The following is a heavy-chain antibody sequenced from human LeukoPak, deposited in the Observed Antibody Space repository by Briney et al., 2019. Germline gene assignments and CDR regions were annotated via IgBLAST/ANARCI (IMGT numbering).Heavy chain of an antibody. J-gene: IGHJ4*02. CDR1: GFTFTSYA. CDR3: AKESPHFDY. V-gene: IGHV3-23*01. Sequence: GGSLRLSCAASGFTFTSYAMSWVRQASGKGLAWVSTISGSGDTTYYADSVKGRFTISRDNSKNTLYLQMNSLRAEDTAIYYCAKESPHFDYWGQGTLVTVSS. CDR2: ISGSGDTT.